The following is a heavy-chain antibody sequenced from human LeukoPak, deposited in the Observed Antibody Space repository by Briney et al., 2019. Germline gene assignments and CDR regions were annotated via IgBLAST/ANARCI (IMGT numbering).Heavy chain of an antibody. Sequence: SETLSLTCAVYGGSFSGYYWSWIRQPPGKGLEWIGEINHSGSTNYNPSLKSRVTISVDTSKNQFSLKLSSVTAADTAVYYCARRGEIVSSGYPPSTVDYWGQGTLVTVSS. CDR2: INHSGST. J-gene: IGHJ4*02. V-gene: IGHV4-34*01. CDR1: GGSFSGYY. CDR3: ARRGEIVSSGYPPSTVDY. D-gene: IGHD3-22*01.